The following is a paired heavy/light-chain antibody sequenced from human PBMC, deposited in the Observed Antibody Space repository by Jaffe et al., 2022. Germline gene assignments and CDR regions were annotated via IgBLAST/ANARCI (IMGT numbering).Heavy chain of an antibody. Sequence: EVQLVESGGGLVKPGGSLRLSCAASGFTFSSAWMSWVRQAPGKGLEWVGRIKNKTDGGTTDYAAPVKGRFTISRDDSKTTLYLQMSSLKTEDTAVYYCTTRINHDYGDYAYYYYYMDVWGKGTTVTVSS. D-gene: IGHD4-17*01. CDR2: IKNKTDGGTT. J-gene: IGHJ6*03. CDR1: GFTFSSAW. CDR3: TTRINHDYGDYAYYYYYMDV. V-gene: IGHV3-15*01.
Light chain of an antibody. V-gene: IGLV3-25*03. CDR3: QSADSSGTYVL. CDR2: KDS. J-gene: IGLJ2*01. Sequence: SYELTQPPSVSVSPGQTARITCSGDALPKQYGYWYQQKPGQAPVLVIYKDSERPSGIPERFSGSSSGTIVTLTISGVQAEDEADYYCQSADSSGTYVLFGGGTKLTVL. CDR1: ALPKQY.